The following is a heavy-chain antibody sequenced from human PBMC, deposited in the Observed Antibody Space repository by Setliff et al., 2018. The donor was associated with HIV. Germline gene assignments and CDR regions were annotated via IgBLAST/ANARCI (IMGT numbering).Heavy chain of an antibody. D-gene: IGHD3-10*01. CDR2: IIPIFGTA. CDR1: GGTFSSYA. J-gene: IGHJ5*02. Sequence: SVKVSCKASGGTFSSYAISWVRQAPGQGLEWMGGIIPIFGTANYAQKFQGRVTITTDESTSTAYMELSSLTSDDTAVYYCARDGEAGTRTYDPWGQGTLVTVSS. V-gene: IGHV1-69*05. CDR3: ARDGEAGTRTYDP.